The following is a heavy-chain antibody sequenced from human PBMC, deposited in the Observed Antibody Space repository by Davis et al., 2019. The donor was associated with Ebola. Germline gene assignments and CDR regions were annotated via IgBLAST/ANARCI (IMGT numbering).Heavy chain of an antibody. Sequence: HSQTLSLTCAISGDSVFGKNGAWNWIRQSPSRGLEWLGRTYYTSKWHNDYGESVKSRISINPDTSKNQLSLQLNFVTPEDAAVYYCVRGWGRSGLDVWGQGTTVTVSS. CDR3: VRGWGRSGLDV. V-gene: IGHV6-1*01. D-gene: IGHD3-16*01. CDR2: TYYTSKWHN. J-gene: IGHJ6*02. CDR1: GDSVFGKNGA.